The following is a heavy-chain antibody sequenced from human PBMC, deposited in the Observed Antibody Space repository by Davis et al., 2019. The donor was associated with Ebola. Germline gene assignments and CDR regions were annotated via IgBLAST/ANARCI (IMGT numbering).Heavy chain of an antibody. CDR2: INQDGSEK. CDR1: GFTFSSCW. Sequence: GESLKISCAASGFTFSSCWMSWVRQAPGKGLEWVANINQDGSEKYYVDSVKGRFTISRDNAKNSLYLQMNSLRAEDTAVYYCAREGYYYDSSGYSYYFDYWGQGTLVTVSS. V-gene: IGHV3-7*01. D-gene: IGHD3-22*01. J-gene: IGHJ4*02. CDR3: AREGYYYDSSGYSYYFDY.